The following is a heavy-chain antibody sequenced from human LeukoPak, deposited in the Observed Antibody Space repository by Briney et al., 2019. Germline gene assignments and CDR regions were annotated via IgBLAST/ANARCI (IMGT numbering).Heavy chain of an antibody. Sequence: GGSLRLSCAASGLNVSASWMNWVRQAPGKGLEWVSSISSSSSYIYYADSVKGRFTISRDNAKNSLYLQMNSLRAEDTAVYYCARGTGTPGWFDPWGQGTLVTVSS. CDR2: ISSSSSYI. V-gene: IGHV3-21*01. CDR1: GLNVSASW. CDR3: ARGTGTPGWFDP. J-gene: IGHJ5*02. D-gene: IGHD2-8*02.